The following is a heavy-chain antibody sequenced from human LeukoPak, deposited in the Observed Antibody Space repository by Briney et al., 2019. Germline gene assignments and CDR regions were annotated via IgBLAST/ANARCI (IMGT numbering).Heavy chain of an antibody. D-gene: IGHD3-22*01. CDR2: IYTSGST. CDR1: SGSISSYY. CDR3: ARGSSDSSGYYYLYFDY. Sequence: SETLSLTCTVSSGSISSYYWSWIRQPAGKGLEWIGRIYTSGSTNYNPSLKSRVTMSVDTSKNQFSLKLSSVTAADTAVYYCARGSSDSSGYYYLYFDYWGQGTLVTVSS. J-gene: IGHJ4*02. V-gene: IGHV4-4*07.